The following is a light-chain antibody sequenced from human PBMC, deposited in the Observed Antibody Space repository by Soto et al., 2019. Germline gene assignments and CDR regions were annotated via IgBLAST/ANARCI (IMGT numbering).Light chain of an antibody. V-gene: IGKV3-20*01. CDR3: QHYSYSPPYT. CDR2: GAS. J-gene: IGKJ2*01. Sequence: EIVLTQSPGTLSLSPGERATLSCRASQSITDYFMGWYQQKPGQAPRLLIYGASNRATGIPDRFIGSGSGTDFTLTINRLEPEDFAVYYCQHYSYSPPYTFGQGTKLEIK. CDR1: QSITDYF.